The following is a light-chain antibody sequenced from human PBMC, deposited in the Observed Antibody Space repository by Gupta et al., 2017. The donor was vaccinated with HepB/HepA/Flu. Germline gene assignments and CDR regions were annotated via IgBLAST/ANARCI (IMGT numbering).Light chain of an antibody. J-gene: IGLJ2*01. CDR1: NIERKN. CDR2: NSS. CDR3: HVWDTSNVRTTVV. Sequence: SYELTQTVPVSVGLGHTATIICEGNNIERKNVHWVQQKPGQAPVLVIYNSSRRPAGTPERFSGSNSGNTATLTISRVQAGDEADDDCHVWDTSNVRTTVVFGAGTSLTV. V-gene: IGLV3-9*01.